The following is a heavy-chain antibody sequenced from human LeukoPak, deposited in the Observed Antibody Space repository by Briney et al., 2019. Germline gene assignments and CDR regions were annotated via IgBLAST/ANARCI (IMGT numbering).Heavy chain of an antibody. D-gene: IGHD3-22*01. CDR3: ARAHYYDSSGYFDY. CDR2: IIPIFGTA. CDR1: GGTFSSYA. Sequence: ASVKVSCKAPGGTFSSYAISWVRQAPGQGLEWMGGIIPIFGTANYAQKFQGRVTITADESTSTAYMELSSLRSEDTAVYYCARAHYYDSSGYFDYWGQGTLVTVSS. V-gene: IGHV1-69*01. J-gene: IGHJ4*02.